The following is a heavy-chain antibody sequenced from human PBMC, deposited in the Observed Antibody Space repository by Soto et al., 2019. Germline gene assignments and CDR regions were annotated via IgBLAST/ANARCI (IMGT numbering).Heavy chain of an antibody. J-gene: IGHJ6*02. CDR3: AKSTGGTANGMDV. Sequence: PGGSLRLSCAASGFTVSSNYMSWVRQAPGKGLEWLSGISWNSGTIGYADSVKGRFTISRDNAKNSLYPQMSSLRAEDTALYYCAKSTGGTANGMDVWGQGTTVTVSS. CDR1: GFTVSSNY. V-gene: IGHV3-9*01. D-gene: IGHD2-8*02. CDR2: ISWNSGTI.